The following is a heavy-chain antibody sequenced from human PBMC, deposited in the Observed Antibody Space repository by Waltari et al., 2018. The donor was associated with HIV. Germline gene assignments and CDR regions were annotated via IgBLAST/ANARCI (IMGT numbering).Heavy chain of an antibody. Sequence: QVQLVQSGAEVKKPGSSVKVSCKASGGTFTSYGISWVRQAPGQGLEWRGRIIPSLVITNYANKVQGRVTSTADKSTSTAYMERRSLRSEDTAVYYCARGAAAGNHFYYGMDVWGQGTTVTVSS. CDR3: ARGAAAGNHFYYGMDV. J-gene: IGHJ6*02. V-gene: IGHV1-69*04. CDR2: IIPSLVIT. CDR1: GGTFTSYG. D-gene: IGHD6-13*01.